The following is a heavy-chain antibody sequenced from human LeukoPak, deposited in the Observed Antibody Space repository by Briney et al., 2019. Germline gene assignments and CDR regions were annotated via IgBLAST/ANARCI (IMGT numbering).Heavy chain of an antibody. Sequence: GGSLRLSCAPSGVTFRSFAMNWVRQAPGKGLEWVSTIGSSGDSTYYADSVRGRFTISRDNSKNTMHLQMNNLRAEDTAFYYCARGSKDLDFWGQGTLVTVSS. CDR1: GVTFRSFA. J-gene: IGHJ4*02. V-gene: IGHV3-23*01. CDR2: IGSSGDST. CDR3: ARGSKDLDF. D-gene: IGHD3-10*01.